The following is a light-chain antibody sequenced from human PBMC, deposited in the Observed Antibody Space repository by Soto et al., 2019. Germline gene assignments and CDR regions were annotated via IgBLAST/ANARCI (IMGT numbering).Light chain of an antibody. CDR1: QSFVHSDGNTY. CDR3: MQCTHFPRT. Sequence: DVVLTQTPLSSLVTLGQPASISCRSSQSFVHSDGNTYLSWLQQRPGQPPRLLIYKISDRLSGVPDRCSGSGAASDYTLKISRVEAEDVWVYYCMQCTHFPRTFGEGTKVEIK. J-gene: IGKJ1*01. V-gene: IGKV2-24*01. CDR2: KIS.